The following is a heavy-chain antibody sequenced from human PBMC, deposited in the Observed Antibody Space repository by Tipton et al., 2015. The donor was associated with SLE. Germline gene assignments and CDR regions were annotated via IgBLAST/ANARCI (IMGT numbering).Heavy chain of an antibody. CDR1: GGSISSYY. CDR2: IYYSGST. Sequence: LRLSCTVSGGSISSYYWSWIRQPPGKGLEWIGYIYYSGSTNYNPSLKSRVTISVDTSKNQFSLKVSSVTAADTAVYYCARDGDYYMDAWGKGTTVTVSS. CDR3: ARDGDYYMDA. V-gene: IGHV4-59*01. J-gene: IGHJ6*03.